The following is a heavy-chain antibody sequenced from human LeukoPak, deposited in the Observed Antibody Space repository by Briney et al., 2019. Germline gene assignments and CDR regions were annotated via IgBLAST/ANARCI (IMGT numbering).Heavy chain of an antibody. CDR2: IRSKADSYTT. CDR1: GFTFSGSA. V-gene: IGHV3-73*01. D-gene: IGHD6-13*01. J-gene: IGHJ4*02. CDR3: RAAADLNDY. Sequence: GGSLGLSCAASGFTFSGSAMHWVRQASGKGLEWLGRIRSKADSYTTAYAASVKGRFIVSRDDSKNTAYLQMNSLKTEDTAVYYCRAAADLNDYWGQGTLVTVSS.